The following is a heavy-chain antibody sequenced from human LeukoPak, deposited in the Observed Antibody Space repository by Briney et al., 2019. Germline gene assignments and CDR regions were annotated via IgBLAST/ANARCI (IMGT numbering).Heavy chain of an antibody. CDR1: GGSISGTYY. CDR3: ARRWVYDKRAFDA. J-gene: IGHJ3*01. CDR2: IYYAGTT. Sequence: SETLSLTCTVSGGSISGTYYWSWIRQPPGKGLEWIGYIYYAGTTDSNPSLKSRVTISLDTSKNQFSLNLSSVTAADTAVYYCARRWVYDKRAFDAWGQGTMVTVSS. D-gene: IGHD3-16*01. V-gene: IGHV4-59*08.